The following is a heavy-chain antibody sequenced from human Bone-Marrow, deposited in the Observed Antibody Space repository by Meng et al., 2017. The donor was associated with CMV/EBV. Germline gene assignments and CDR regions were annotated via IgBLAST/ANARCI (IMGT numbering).Heavy chain of an antibody. D-gene: IGHD6-13*01. Sequence: GESLKISCAASGFTFSSYGMHWGRQAPGKGLEWVAFIRYDGSNKYYADSVKGRFTISRDNSKNTLYLQMNSMRAEDTAVYYCAKDKGYSSSWYSGEGMDVWGQGTTVTFSS. V-gene: IGHV3-30*02. J-gene: IGHJ6*02. CDR3: AKDKGYSSSWYSGEGMDV. CDR2: IRYDGSNK. CDR1: GFTFSSYG.